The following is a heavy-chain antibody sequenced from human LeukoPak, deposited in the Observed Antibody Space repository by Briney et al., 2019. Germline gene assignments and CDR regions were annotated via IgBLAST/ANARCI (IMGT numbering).Heavy chain of an antibody. CDR1: GFTFSSYG. Sequence: GGSLRLSCAASGFTFSSYGMHWVRQAPGKGLEWVAVISYDGSNKYYADSVKGRFTISRDNSKNTLYLQMNSLRAEDTAVYYCAKVHPHIQLWFFLYWGQGTLVTVSS. CDR2: ISYDGSNK. CDR3: AKVHPHIQLWFFLY. V-gene: IGHV3-30*18. D-gene: IGHD5-18*01. J-gene: IGHJ4*02.